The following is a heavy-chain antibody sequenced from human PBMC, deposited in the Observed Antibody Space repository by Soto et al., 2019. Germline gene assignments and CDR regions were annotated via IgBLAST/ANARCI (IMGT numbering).Heavy chain of an antibody. Sequence: QVQLVQSGAEVKKPGSSVKVSCKASGGTFNTYSFGWLRQAPGQGLQWMGSIIPFIGAPNYAQNFQDRVTITAEESTTTAYMELSGLKSGDTAVYFCARGGDSSSLRAFYSYGFDVWGQGTSVTVSS. CDR1: GGTFNTYS. V-gene: IGHV1-69*18. J-gene: IGHJ6*02. CDR2: IIPFIGAP. D-gene: IGHD6-6*01. CDR3: ARGGDSSSLRAFYSYGFDV.